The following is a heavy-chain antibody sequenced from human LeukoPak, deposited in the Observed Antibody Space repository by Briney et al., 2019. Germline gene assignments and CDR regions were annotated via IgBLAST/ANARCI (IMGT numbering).Heavy chain of an antibody. D-gene: IGHD3-22*01. CDR1: GGSISSYY. J-gene: IGHJ4*02. Sequence: SETLSLTCTVSGGSISSYYWSWIRQPPGKGLEWIGYIYYSGSSNYNPSLKSRVTISVDTSKNQFSLKLSSVTAADTAVYYCAREGIREWGYDSRGYDYWGQGALVTVSS. V-gene: IGHV4-59*12. CDR3: AREGIREWGYDSRGYDY. CDR2: IYYSGSS.